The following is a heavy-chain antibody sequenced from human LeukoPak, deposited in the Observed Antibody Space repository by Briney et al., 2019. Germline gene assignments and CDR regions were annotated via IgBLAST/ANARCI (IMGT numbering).Heavy chain of an antibody. CDR2: IWYDGSNK. D-gene: IGHD6-13*01. CDR1: GFTFSSYA. V-gene: IGHV3-33*08. Sequence: GGSLRLSCAASGFTFSSYAMSWVRQAPGKRLEWVAVIWYDGSNKYYADSVKGRFTISRDNSKNTLYLQMNSLRAEDTAVYYCARDLGIAAAGTVYYYYYGMDVWGQGTTVTVSS. CDR3: ARDLGIAAAGTVYYYYYGMDV. J-gene: IGHJ6*02.